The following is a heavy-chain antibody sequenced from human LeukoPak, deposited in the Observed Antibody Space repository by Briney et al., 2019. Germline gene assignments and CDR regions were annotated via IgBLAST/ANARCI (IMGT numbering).Heavy chain of an antibody. CDR1: GFSFSPYS. CDR2: IDSSSGTI. CDR3: ARVRSSYYYESSGYYQYDAFDI. Sequence: GGSLRLSCAASGFSFSPYSMNWLRQAPGKGLEGVSYIDSSSGTIYYADSVRGRFTISGDNAKNSLYLQMNSLRAEDTAVYYCARVRSSYYYESSGYYQYDAFDIWGQGTMVTVSS. V-gene: IGHV3-48*01. D-gene: IGHD3-22*01. J-gene: IGHJ3*02.